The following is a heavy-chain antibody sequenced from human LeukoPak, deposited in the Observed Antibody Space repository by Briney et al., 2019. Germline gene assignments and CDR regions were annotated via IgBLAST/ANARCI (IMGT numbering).Heavy chain of an antibody. V-gene: IGHV4-30-2*01. D-gene: IGHD2/OR15-2a*01. CDR3: ARAPKVLFGIVTTYNWFDP. CDR2: IYHSGST. Sequence: PSQTLSLTCAVSGGSISSGGYSWSWIRQPPGKGLEWIGYIYHSGSTYYNPSLKSRVTISVDRSKNQFSLKLSSVTAADTAVYYCARAPKVLFGIVTTYNWFDPWGQGTLVTVSS. J-gene: IGHJ5*02. CDR1: GGSISSGGYS.